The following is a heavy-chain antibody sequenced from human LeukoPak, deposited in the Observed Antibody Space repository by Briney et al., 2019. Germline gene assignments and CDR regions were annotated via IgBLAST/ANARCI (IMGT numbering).Heavy chain of an antibody. J-gene: IGHJ4*02. Sequence: ASVQVSCKASGYTFSNYDINWVRQATGEGPEWMGWMNPESGGTGYSQKFQGRVTMTRDSSRSTAYMELISLRFEDTAIYYCTRAIRHQLLSDYWGQGTLVTVSS. CDR1: GYTFSNYD. V-gene: IGHV1-8*01. CDR3: TRAIRHQLLSDY. CDR2: MNPESGGT. D-gene: IGHD2-21*01.